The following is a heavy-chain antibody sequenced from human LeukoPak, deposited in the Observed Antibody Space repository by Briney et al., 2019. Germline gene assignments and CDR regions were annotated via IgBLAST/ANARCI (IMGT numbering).Heavy chain of an antibody. Sequence: SETLSLTCAVNGGSFSGYYWSWIRQPPGKGLEWIGEINHSGSTNCNPSLKSRVTISVDTSKNQFSLKLSSVTAADTAVYYCARPHLRRDYYYYYGMDVWGKGTTVTVSS. CDR3: ARPHLRRDYYYYYGMDV. J-gene: IGHJ6*04. CDR1: GGSFSGYY. V-gene: IGHV4-34*01. CDR2: INHSGST.